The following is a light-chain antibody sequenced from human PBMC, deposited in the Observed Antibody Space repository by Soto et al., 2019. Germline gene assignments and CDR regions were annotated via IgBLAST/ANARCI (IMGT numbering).Light chain of an antibody. CDR3: QSYDSSLAGFV. Sequence: QSVLTQPPSVSGAPGQRVTISCTGSSSNIGARFDVHWYQHLPGTAPKLLISVNTNGPSGVADRFSGSKSGTSASLAIAGLRAEDEADYYCQSYDSSLAGFVFGTGTKLTVL. V-gene: IGLV1-40*01. CDR2: VNT. J-gene: IGLJ1*01. CDR1: SSNIGARFD.